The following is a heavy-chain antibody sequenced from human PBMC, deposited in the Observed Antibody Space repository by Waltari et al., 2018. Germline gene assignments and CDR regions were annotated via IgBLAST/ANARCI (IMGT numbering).Heavy chain of an antibody. CDR3: ARGAEYYDFWSGYYGYYFDY. V-gene: IGHV3-7*01. CDR2: IKQDGSEK. J-gene: IGHJ4*02. Sequence: EVQLVESGGGLVQPGGSLRLSCAASGFTFSSYWMSWVRQAPGKGLEWVANIKQDGSEKYYVDSVKGRFTISRDNAKNSLYLQMNSLRAEDTAVYYCARGAEYYDFWSGYYGYYFDYWGQGTLVTVSS. D-gene: IGHD3-3*01. CDR1: GFTFSSYW.